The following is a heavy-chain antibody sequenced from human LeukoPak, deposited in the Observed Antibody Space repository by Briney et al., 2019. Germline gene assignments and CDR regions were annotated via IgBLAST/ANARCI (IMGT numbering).Heavy chain of an antibody. J-gene: IGHJ4*02. D-gene: IGHD3-10*01. Sequence: PSETLSLTCTVSGGSIRSSSHYWGWIRQPPGKGLEWIGDIYYSGSTYYNPSLKSRVTIFVDTYKNQFSLKLSSVTAADTAVYYCARHYYGSGNFDYWGQGTLVTVSS. V-gene: IGHV4-39*01. CDR2: IYYSGST. CDR1: GGSIRSSSHY. CDR3: ARHYYGSGNFDY.